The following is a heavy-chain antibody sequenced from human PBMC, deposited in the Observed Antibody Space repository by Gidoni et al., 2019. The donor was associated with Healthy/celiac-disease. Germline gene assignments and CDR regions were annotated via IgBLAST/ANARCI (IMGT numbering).Heavy chain of an antibody. D-gene: IGHD3-16*01. CDR2: MNHNSGNT. V-gene: IGHV1-8*01. Sequence: QVQLVQSGAAVKTPWASVTVSCKASGSTFPRYDINWVRQATVQGLEWMGWMNHNSGNTGYAQKFKGRVTMTRNTSRSTAYMELSSLRSEDTAGDYCARRDRGKGYYYGMDVWGQGTTVTVSS. CDR3: ARRDRGKGYYYGMDV. CDR1: GSTFPRYD. J-gene: IGHJ6*02.